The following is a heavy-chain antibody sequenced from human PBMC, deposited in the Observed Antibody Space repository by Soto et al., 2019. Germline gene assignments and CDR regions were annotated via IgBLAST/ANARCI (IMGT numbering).Heavy chain of an antibody. Sequence: QVQLVQSGAEVKKPGASVKVSCKASGYTFATYDFAWVRQATGQGLEWMGWMNPNTGNTGYAQAFRGRVTMTRNTPRTTAYMQRSSLRAEDTAVYFWARRKERSAPYYLDHWGQGTLVTVSS. CDR2: MNPNTGNT. J-gene: IGHJ4*02. CDR3: ARRKERSAPYYLDH. D-gene: IGHD6-25*01. CDR1: GYTFATYD. V-gene: IGHV1-8*01.